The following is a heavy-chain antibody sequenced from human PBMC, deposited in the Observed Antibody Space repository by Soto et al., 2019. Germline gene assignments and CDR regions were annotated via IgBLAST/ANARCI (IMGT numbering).Heavy chain of an antibody. Sequence: QVQLVQSGAEVKKPGSSVKVSCKASGGTFSSYAISWVRQAPGQGLEWMGGIIPIFGTANYAQKFQGRVTITADESTSTAYMELSSLRAEDTAVYYCARGVKYSSSSGRDYYYGMDVWGQGTTVTVSS. J-gene: IGHJ6*02. V-gene: IGHV1-69*12. CDR3: ARGVKYSSSSGRDYYYGMDV. CDR2: IIPIFGTA. D-gene: IGHD6-6*01. CDR1: GGTFSSYA.